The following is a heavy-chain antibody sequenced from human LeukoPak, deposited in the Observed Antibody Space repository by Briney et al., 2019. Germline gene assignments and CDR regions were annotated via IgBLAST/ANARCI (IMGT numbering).Heavy chain of an antibody. CDR1: GFTFSSYA. CDR3: AKESSVAGAGLLDY. D-gene: IGHD6-19*01. V-gene: IGHV3-23*01. Sequence: PGGSLRLSCAASGFTFSSYAMSWVRQAPEKGLEWVSSISGSGGSKWSADSVKGRFTISRDNSENTLYLQMNRLRAEDTALYYCAKESSVAGAGLLDYWGQGTLVTVSS. CDR2: ISGSGGSK. J-gene: IGHJ4*02.